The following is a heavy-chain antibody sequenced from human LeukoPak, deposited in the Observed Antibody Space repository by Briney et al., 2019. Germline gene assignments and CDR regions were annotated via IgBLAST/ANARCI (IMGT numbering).Heavy chain of an antibody. V-gene: IGHV3-74*01. CDR3: VREYGGGDCYTDF. J-gene: IGHJ4*02. D-gene: IGHD2-21*02. CDR2: LNSDGSVT. CDR1: GFTFSIYS. Sequence: PGGSLRLSCAASGFTFSIYSMHWVRQTPGKGLEWVSRLNSDGSVTNYADSVKGRFTISRDNAKNTLFLQMNSLRAEDTALYYCVREYGGGDCYTDFWGQGTLVTVSS.